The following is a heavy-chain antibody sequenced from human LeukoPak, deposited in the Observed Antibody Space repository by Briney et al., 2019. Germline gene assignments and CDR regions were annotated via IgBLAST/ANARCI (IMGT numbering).Heavy chain of an antibody. Sequence: GGSLRLSCVASGFTLNRYSMNWVRQAPGKGLEWVSSTSSSGIYIFYADSLKDRITISRDNAKNSLYLQMSSLRAEDTAVYYCARANNDFWSGYYSYFYFDYWGQGTLVTVSS. V-gene: IGHV3-21*01. CDR2: TSSSGIYI. CDR1: GFTLNRYS. D-gene: IGHD3-3*01. J-gene: IGHJ4*02. CDR3: ARANNDFWSGYYSYFYFDY.